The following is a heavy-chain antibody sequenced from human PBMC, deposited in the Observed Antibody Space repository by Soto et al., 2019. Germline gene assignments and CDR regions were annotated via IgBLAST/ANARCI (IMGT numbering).Heavy chain of an antibody. J-gene: IGHJ4*02. CDR1: GFTFSSYA. D-gene: IGHD6-13*01. CDR2: ISGSGYST. Sequence: GGSLRLSCAASGFTFSSYAMNWVRQAPGKGLEWVSVISGSGYSTYYADSVKGRFTISRDNSKNTLYLQMNSLRTEDTAVYYCARRGPGTYFDYWGQGTLVTVSS. CDR3: ARRGPGTYFDY. V-gene: IGHV3-23*01.